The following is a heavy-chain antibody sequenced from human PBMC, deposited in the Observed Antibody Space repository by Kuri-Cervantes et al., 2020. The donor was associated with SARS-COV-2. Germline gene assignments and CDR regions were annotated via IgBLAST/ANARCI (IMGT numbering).Heavy chain of an antibody. D-gene: IGHD2-2*01. J-gene: IGHJ3*02. CDR3: ARDPGIVVVPAAIPGAFDI. CDR1: GFTFSSYS. V-gene: IGHV3-21*01. CDR2: ISSSSSYI. Sequence: GESLKISCAASGFTFSSYSMNWVRQAPGKGLEWVSSISSSSSYIYYADSVKGRFTISRDNAKNSLYLQMNSLRAKDTAVYYCARDPGIVVVPAAIPGAFDIWGQGTMVTVSS.